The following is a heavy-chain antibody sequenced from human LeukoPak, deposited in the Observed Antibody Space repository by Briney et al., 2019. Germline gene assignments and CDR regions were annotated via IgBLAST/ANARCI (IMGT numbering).Heavy chain of an antibody. Sequence: SVKVSCKASGGTFSSYAISWVRQAPGQGLEWMGGIIPIFGTANYAQKFQGRVTITADKSTSTAYMELSSLRSEDTAVYYCARSIRSGGSSWYVSDYWGQGTLVTVSS. J-gene: IGHJ4*02. D-gene: IGHD6-13*01. V-gene: IGHV1-69*06. CDR1: GGTFSSYA. CDR2: IIPIFGTA. CDR3: ARSIRSGGSSWYVSDY.